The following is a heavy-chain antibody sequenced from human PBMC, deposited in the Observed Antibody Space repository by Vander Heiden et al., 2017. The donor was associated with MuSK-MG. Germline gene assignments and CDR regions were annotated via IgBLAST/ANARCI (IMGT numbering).Heavy chain of an antibody. CDR2: IKQDGSEK. CDR1: GFTFSSYW. CDR3: ARDLVLDGDDLVPYFDY. V-gene: IGHV3-7*01. J-gene: IGHJ4*02. D-gene: IGHD4-17*01. Sequence: EVQLVESGGGLVQPGGSLRLSCAAAGFTFSSYWMSWVRQAPGKGLEWVANIKQDGSEKYYVDSVKGRVTISRDNAKNSLYLQMNSLRAEETAVYYCARDLVLDGDDLVPYFDYWGQGTMVTVYS.